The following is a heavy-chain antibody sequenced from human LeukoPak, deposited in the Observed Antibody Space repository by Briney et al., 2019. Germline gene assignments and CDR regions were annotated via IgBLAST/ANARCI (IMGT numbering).Heavy chain of an antibody. CDR2: ITGSGGST. J-gene: IGHJ4*02. CDR3: AKWGDYDVLTCYYVSDY. D-gene: IGHD3-9*01. V-gene: IGHV3-23*01. CDR1: GFIFSNYA. Sequence: GASLRLSCAASGFIFSNYAMSWVRQAPGKGLEWVSAITGSGGSTYYADSVKGRFTISRDNSKNTLYLQMNSLRAEDTAVYYCAKWGDYDVLTCYYVSDYWGQGTLVTVSS.